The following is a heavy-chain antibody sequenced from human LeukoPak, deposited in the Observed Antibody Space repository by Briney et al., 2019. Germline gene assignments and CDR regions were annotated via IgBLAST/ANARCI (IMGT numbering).Heavy chain of an antibody. CDR1: GGSFSGYY. CDR3: ARHHRGRDGYNFDY. Sequence: QPSETLSLTCAVYGGSFSGYYWSWIRQPPGKGLEWIGEINHSGRTNYNPSLKSRVTISVDTSKNQFSLKLSSVTAADTAVYYCARHHRGRDGYNFDYWGQGTLVTVSS. CDR2: INHSGRT. D-gene: IGHD5-24*01. J-gene: IGHJ4*02. V-gene: IGHV4-34*01.